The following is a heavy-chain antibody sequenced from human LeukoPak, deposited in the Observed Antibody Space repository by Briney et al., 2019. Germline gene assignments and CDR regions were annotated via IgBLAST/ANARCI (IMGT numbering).Heavy chain of an antibody. V-gene: IGHV4-34*01. J-gene: IGHJ5*02. CDR1: GFTVSDNY. CDR2: INHSGST. CDR3: ARVIRFFSPLFLRPGNWFDP. Sequence: TGGSLRLSCAASGFTVSDNYMTWIRQPPGKGLEWIGEINHSGSTNYNPSLKSRVTISVDTSKNQFSLKLSSVTAADTAVYYCARVIRFFSPLFLRPGNWFDPWGQGTLVTVSS. D-gene: IGHD3-3*01.